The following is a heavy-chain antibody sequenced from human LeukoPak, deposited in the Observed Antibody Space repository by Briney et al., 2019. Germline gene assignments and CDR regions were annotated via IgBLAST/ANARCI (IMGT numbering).Heavy chain of an antibody. V-gene: IGHV3-48*04. CDR2: ISSRSSTI. CDR3: ASHTGAGVAFRPFHT. Sequence: GGSLRLSCAASGFTFSTHDLNWVRQAPGKGLEWVSFISSRSSTIYYADSVKGRSTISRDNAKNSLYLQMNSLRAEDTALYYCASHTGAGVAFRPFHTWGQGTMVTVSS. J-gene: IGHJ3*02. D-gene: IGHD2-8*01. CDR1: GFTFSTHD.